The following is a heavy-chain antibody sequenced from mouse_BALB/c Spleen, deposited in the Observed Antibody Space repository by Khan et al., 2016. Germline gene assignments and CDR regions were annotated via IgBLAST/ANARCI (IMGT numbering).Heavy chain of an antibody. CDR2: INTNTGAP. J-gene: IGHJ4*01. D-gene: IGHD2-10*02. V-gene: IGHV9-3*02. Sequence: QIQLVQSGPELKKPGETVKISCKASGYTFTNYGVHWVKQAPGKGLKWMGWINTNTGAPTYAEEFKGRFAFSLETSASPAFLQLDNPTNEDSATYFCARWYGNYALEYWGQGTSGTVSS. CDR3: ARWYGNYALEY. CDR1: GYTFTNYG.